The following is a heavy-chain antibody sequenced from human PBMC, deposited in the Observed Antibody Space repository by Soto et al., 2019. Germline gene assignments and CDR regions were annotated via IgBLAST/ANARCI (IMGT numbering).Heavy chain of an antibody. CDR2: IWYDGSNK. D-gene: IGHD6-19*01. CDR3: VRKDQWRASDH. V-gene: IGHV3-33*01. CDR1: AFTFSSYG. Sequence: QVQLVESGGGVVQSGRSLRLSCATSAFTFSSYGMHWVRQAPGKGLEWVAVIWYDGSNKYYADSVKGRFTISRDNIKNTVNLQMNNLRAEDTAVYYGVRKDQWRASDHWGQGTQVTVSS. J-gene: IGHJ4*02.